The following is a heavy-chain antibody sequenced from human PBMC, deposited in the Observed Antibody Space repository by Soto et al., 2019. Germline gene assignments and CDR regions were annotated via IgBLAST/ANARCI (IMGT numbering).Heavy chain of an antibody. CDR3: ARDRGSGLSSGWDKVKFDD. J-gene: IGHJ4*02. CDR2: IGADNGNT. Sequence: GASVKVSCKASGYTFSSYGVSWVRQAPGQGLEWMGWIGADNGNTNYAQNLQGRVTMTTDTSTSTAYMELRRLRSDDTAVYFCARDRGSGLSSGWDKVKFDDWGQGTLVTVSS. D-gene: IGHD1-26*01. V-gene: IGHV1-18*01. CDR1: GYTFSSYG.